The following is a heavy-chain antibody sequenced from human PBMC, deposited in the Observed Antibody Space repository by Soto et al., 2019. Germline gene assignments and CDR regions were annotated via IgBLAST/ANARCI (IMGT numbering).Heavy chain of an antibody. D-gene: IGHD4-17*01. CDR3: TRVNDYGDYDGLGY. CDR2: IRSKANSYAT. CDR1: GFTFSGSA. Sequence: GGSLRLSCAASGFTFSGSAMHWVRQASGKGLEWVGRIRSKANSYATAYAASVKGRFTISRDGSKNTAYLQMNSLKIEDTAVYYCTRVNDYGDYDGLGYWGQGTLVTVSS. V-gene: IGHV3-73*01. J-gene: IGHJ4*02.